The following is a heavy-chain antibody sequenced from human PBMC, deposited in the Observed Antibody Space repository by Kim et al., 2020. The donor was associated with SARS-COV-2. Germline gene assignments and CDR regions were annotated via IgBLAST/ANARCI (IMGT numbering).Heavy chain of an antibody. J-gene: IGHJ6*02. CDR3: ARDLGDYGSGSYSRNYYYYYGMDV. Sequence: SETLSLTCTVSGGSISSYYWSWIRQPPGKGLEWIGYIYYSGSTNYNPSLKSRVTISVDTSKNQFSLKLSSVTAADTAVYYCARDLGDYGSGSYSRNYYYYYGMDVWGQGTTVTVSS. V-gene: IGHV4-59*13. CDR2: IYYSGST. D-gene: IGHD3-10*01. CDR1: GGSISSYY.